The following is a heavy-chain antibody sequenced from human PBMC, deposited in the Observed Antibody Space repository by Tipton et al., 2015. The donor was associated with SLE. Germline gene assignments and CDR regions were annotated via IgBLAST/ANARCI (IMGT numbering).Heavy chain of an antibody. CDR2: IYARGRV. CDR1: GASIRRDDSF. D-gene: IGHD1-1*01. V-gene: IGHV4-61*02. CDR3: ASRWTTPAGFDF. J-gene: IGHJ3*01. Sequence: TLSLTCTVSGASIRRDDSFWNWIRQPAGKGLEWIGRIYARGRVDYNPSLKSRVTILVDPSKNQFSLEMSSVTAEGTAVYYCASRWTTPAGFDFWGRGTMVTVSS.